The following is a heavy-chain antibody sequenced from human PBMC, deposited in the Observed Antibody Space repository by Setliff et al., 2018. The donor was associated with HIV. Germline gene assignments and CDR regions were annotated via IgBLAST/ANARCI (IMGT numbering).Heavy chain of an antibody. J-gene: IGHJ5*02. CDR2: INADNGDT. CDR1: GYTFTRYA. V-gene: IGHV1-3*01. Sequence: GASVKVSCKASGYTFTRYAIHWLRQAPGQRLEWMGWINADNGDTKYSQKFQGRLTITRDTSATTVYMELSSLRSEDTAVFYCARDRDSLLIGYTPNNWLDTWGQGTLVTVSS. CDR3: ARDRDSLLIGYTPNNWLDT. D-gene: IGHD6-13*01.